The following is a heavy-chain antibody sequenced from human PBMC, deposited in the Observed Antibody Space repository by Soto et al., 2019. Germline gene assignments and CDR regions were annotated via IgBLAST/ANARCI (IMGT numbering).Heavy chain of an antibody. Sequence: ASVKVSCKASGYTFTGYYMHWVRQAPGQGLEWMVWINPNSGGTNYAQKFQGRVTMTRDTSISTAYMELSRLRSDDTAVYYCAREIGSYYNWFDPWGQGTLVTVS. D-gene: IGHD1-26*01. CDR2: INPNSGGT. J-gene: IGHJ5*02. CDR3: AREIGSYYNWFDP. V-gene: IGHV1-2*02. CDR1: GYTFTGYY.